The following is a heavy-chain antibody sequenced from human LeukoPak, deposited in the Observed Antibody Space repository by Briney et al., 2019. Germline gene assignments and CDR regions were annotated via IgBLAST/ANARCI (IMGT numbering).Heavy chain of an antibody. CDR2: IWYDGSHK. D-gene: IGHD5-12*01. J-gene: IGHJ4*02. V-gene: IGHV3-33*01. Sequence: GGSLRLSCAASGFTFDYYAIHWVRQAPAKGLEWVAYIWYDGSHKHYPDSVKGRFTISRDNSKNTVYLQMNSLRAEGTAVYYCVRDAGYSGYDYSFDYWGQGTLVTVSS. CDR1: GFTFDYYA. CDR3: VRDAGYSGYDYSFDY.